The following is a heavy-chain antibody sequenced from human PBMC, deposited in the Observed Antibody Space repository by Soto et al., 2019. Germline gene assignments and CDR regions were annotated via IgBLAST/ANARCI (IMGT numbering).Heavy chain of an antibody. CDR1: GGSIINNYW. D-gene: IGHD3-16*01. J-gene: IGHJ4*02. V-gene: IGHV4-38-2*01. Sequence: SETLSLTCDVSGGSIINNYWWAWIRQSPGKGLVWIGSIYHSGTTYYNPSLESRATISVDTSESRFALKLSSVTAADSAIYYCAKVGYNDWDFDRWGQGTLVTVSS. CDR3: AKVGYNDWDFDR. CDR2: IYHSGTT.